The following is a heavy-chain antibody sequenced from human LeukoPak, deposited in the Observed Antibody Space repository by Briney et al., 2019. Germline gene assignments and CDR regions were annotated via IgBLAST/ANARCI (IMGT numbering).Heavy chain of an antibody. Sequence: GGSLRLSCAVSGFTISSYSMNWVRQAPGKGLEWVSSISSSSSYIYYADSVKGRFTISRDNAKNSLYLQMNSLRAEDTAVYYCARDISNSRYFDYWGQGTLVTVSS. CDR3: ARDISNSRYFDY. D-gene: IGHD3-3*02. V-gene: IGHV3-21*01. J-gene: IGHJ4*02. CDR2: ISSSSSYI. CDR1: GFTISSYS.